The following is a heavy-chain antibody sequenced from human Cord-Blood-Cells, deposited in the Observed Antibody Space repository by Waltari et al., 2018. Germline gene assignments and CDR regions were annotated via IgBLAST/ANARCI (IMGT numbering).Heavy chain of an antibody. V-gene: IGHV1-8*01. CDR1: GYTFTSYD. CDR3: ARGGDSSSFQNDY. Sequence: QVQLGQTGAELKKPGASVKVSCTASGYTFTSYDITCVRQATGQGLEWMGWMNPNSGNTGYAQKFQGRVTMTRNTSISTAYMELSSLRSEDTAVYYCARGGDSSSFQNDYWGQGTLVTVSS. CDR2: MNPNSGNT. D-gene: IGHD6-13*01. J-gene: IGHJ4*02.